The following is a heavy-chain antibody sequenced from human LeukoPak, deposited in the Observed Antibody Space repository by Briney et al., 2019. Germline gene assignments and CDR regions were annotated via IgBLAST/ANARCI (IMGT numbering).Heavy chain of an antibody. Sequence: GGSLRLSCAASGFTFSSYGMHWVRQAPGKGLEWVAFIRYDGSNKYYADSVKGRFTISRDNSKNTLYLQMNSLRAEDTAVYYCAKGYYDFWSGYYTPHLDHWGQGTLVTVSS. J-gene: IGHJ4*02. V-gene: IGHV3-30*02. CDR1: GFTFSSYG. CDR2: IRYDGSNK. D-gene: IGHD3-3*01. CDR3: AKGYYDFWSGYYTPHLDH.